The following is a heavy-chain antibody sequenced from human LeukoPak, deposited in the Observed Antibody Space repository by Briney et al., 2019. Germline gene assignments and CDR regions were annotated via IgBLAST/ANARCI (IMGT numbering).Heavy chain of an antibody. Sequence: GASVKVSCKASGGTFSSHAIAWVRQAPGQGPEWMGGIIPISGTANYAQKFQGRATITTDESTSTAYMELSSLTSDDTAVYYCARGLQYQLLKALGYYYMDVWGEGTTVTVSS. CDR3: ARGLQYQLLKALGYYYMDV. J-gene: IGHJ6*03. CDR1: GGTFSSHA. V-gene: IGHV1-69*05. D-gene: IGHD2-2*01. CDR2: IIPISGTA.